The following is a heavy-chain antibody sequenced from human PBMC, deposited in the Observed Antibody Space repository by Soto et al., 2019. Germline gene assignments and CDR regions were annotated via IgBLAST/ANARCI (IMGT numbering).Heavy chain of an antibody. J-gene: IGHJ1*01. CDR3: AGDVIPYCGSECYPGNFHH. CDR2: ISAYNGNT. Sequence: QVQLVQSGVEVKKPGASVKVSCKASGYTFPNYGINRVRQAPGQGLEWMGWISAYNGNTDYAQKLQGRVTMTTETSTTTAYMEVTNLRSDGTSVYYCAGDVIPYCGSECYPGNFHHWGQGTLVIVSS. CDR1: GYTFPNYG. V-gene: IGHV1-18*04. D-gene: IGHD2-21*01.